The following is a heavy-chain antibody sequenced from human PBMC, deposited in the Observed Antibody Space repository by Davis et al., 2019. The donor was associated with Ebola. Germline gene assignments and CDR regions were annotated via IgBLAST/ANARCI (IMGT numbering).Heavy chain of an antibody. CDR3: ARKGLYDGFTEPDDI. D-gene: IGHD5/OR15-5a*01. CDR2: IIPLFRTS. Sequence: SVKVSCKVSGDTFRNSAFIWVRQAPGQGLEWMGGIIPLFRTSNSAQRLQDRVTIVADDSTTTVYMELTSLTSDDTAVYYCARKGLYDGFTEPDDIWGQGTRVTVSS. V-gene: IGHV1-69*13. CDR1: GDTFRNSA. J-gene: IGHJ4*02.